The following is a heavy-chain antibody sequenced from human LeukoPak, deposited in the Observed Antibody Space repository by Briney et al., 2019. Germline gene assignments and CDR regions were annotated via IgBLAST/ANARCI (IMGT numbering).Heavy chain of an antibody. J-gene: IGHJ6*04. Sequence: GGSLRLSCAASGFTFSSYWMHWVRQAPGKGLVWVSRINTDGSSTSYADSVKGRFTISRDNAKNTLYLQMNSLRAEDTAVYYCAKGHSSTWYGTDVWGKGTTVTVSS. D-gene: IGHD6-13*01. V-gene: IGHV3-74*01. CDR3: AKGHSSTWYGTDV. CDR2: INTDGSST. CDR1: GFTFSSYW.